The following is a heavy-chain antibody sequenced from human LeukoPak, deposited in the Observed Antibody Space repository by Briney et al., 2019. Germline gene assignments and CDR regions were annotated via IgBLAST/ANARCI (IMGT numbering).Heavy chain of an antibody. V-gene: IGHV4-59*08. CDR2: IYYSGST. CDR3: GRSAGGYFNMDF. CDR1: GVSISSYY. Sequence: SETLSLTCTVSGVSISSYYWSWIRQPPGKGLEWIGYIYYSGSTNYNPSLKSRVTISVDTSKKQFSLKLSSVTAAEAAVYCCGRSAGGYFNMDFWRQGTTVTVS. J-gene: IGHJ6*02. D-gene: IGHD2-15*01.